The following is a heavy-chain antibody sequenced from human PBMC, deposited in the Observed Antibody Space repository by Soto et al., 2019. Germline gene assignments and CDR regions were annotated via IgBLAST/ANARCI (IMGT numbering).Heavy chain of an antibody. J-gene: IGHJ4*02. V-gene: IGHV4-39*01. Sequence: QLQLQESGPGLVKPSETLSLTCTVSGGSISSSSYYWGWIRQPPGKGLEWIGSIYYSGSTSYHPSFTRLVTFSVDTSKIQFSLKLSSVTAADMALYYCASRGSSSWYGYWGQVTLVTVSS. D-gene: IGHD6-13*01. CDR3: ASRGSSSWYGY. CDR2: IYYSGST. CDR1: GGSISSSSYY.